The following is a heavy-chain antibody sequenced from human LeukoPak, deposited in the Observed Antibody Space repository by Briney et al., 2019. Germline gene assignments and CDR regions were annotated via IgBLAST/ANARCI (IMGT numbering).Heavy chain of an antibody. CDR1: GFTFSSYT. CDR3: ASSVPYFDY. V-gene: IGHV3-21*01. Sequence: GGSLRLSCAASGFTFSSYTMNWVRQAPGKGLEWVSSIGFSSSSIYYADSVKGRFTISRDNAKNSLYLQMNSLRAEDTAVYYCASSVPYFDYWGQGTLVTVSS. D-gene: IGHD5/OR15-5a*01. CDR2: IGFSSSSI. J-gene: IGHJ4*02.